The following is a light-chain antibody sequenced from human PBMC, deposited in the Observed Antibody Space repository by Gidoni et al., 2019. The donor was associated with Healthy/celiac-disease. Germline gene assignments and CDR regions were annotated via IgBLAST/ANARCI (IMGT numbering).Light chain of an antibody. CDR2: EVS. CDR3: SSYAGSTPYV. CDR1: SSDVGGYNY. V-gene: IGLV2-8*01. J-gene: IGLJ1*01. Sequence: QSALTQPPSASGSPGQSVTISCTGPSSDVGGYNYVSWYQQHPGKAPKLMIYEVSKRPSGVPDRFSGSKSGNTASLTVSGLQAEDEADYYCSSYAGSTPYVFGTGTKVTVL.